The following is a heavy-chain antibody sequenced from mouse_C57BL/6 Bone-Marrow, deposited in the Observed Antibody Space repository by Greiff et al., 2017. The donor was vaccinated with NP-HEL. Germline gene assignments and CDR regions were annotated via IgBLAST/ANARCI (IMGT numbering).Heavy chain of an antibody. Sequence: QVQLQQSGAELARPGASVKLSCKASGYTFTSYGISWVKQRTGQGLEWIGEIYPRSGNTYYNEKFKGKATLTADKSSSTAYMELRSLTSEDSAVYFCASGRQLRLRGYWGQGTTLTVSS. D-gene: IGHD3-2*02. V-gene: IGHV1-81*01. CDR3: ASGRQLRLRGY. CDR1: GYTFTSYG. J-gene: IGHJ2*01. CDR2: IYPRSGNT.